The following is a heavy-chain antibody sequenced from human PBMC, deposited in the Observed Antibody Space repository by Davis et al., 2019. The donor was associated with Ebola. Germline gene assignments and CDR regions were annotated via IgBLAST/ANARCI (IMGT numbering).Heavy chain of an antibody. CDR3: AREHYDSSVASEVGY. CDR1: GYTFTGYY. J-gene: IGHJ4*02. D-gene: IGHD3-22*01. Sequence: ASVKVSCKASGYTFTGYYMHWVRQAPGQGLEWMGWINPNSGGTNYAQKFQGRVTMTRDTSISTAYMELSRLRSDDTAVYYCAREHYDSSVASEVGYWGQGTLVTVSS. CDR2: INPNSGGT. V-gene: IGHV1-2*02.